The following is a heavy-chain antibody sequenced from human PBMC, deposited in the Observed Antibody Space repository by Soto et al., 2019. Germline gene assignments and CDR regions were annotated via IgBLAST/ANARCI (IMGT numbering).Heavy chain of an antibody. J-gene: IGHJ4*02. CDR1: GVTFSCCS. D-gene: IGHD1-20*01. CDR3: ARESTSRIRYYWNVSEY. CDR2: IIPIFGTA. Sequence: AVKLRWEASGVTFSCCSIIWPRHAHGQGLEWMGGIIPIFGTANYAQKFQGRVTITADESTSTAYMELSSMRSEDTAVYYCARESTSRIRYYWNVSEYWGQGTLVIVCS. V-gene: IGHV1-69*13.